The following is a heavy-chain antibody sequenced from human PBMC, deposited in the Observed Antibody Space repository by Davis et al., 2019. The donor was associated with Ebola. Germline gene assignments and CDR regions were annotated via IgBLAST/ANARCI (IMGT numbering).Heavy chain of an antibody. CDR1: GFTFSTYD. J-gene: IGHJ6*04. CDR3: ARGGLGGTSYAYGMDV. CDR2: TGTAGET. V-gene: IGHV3-13*01. D-gene: IGHD1-1*01. Sequence: PGGSLRLSCAASGFTFSTYDMHWVRQVTGKGLEWVSGTGTAGETYYLASVKGRFSISRDNAKNFLYLEMNSLTVGDTAVYYCARGGLGGTSYAYGMDVWGKGTTATVSS.